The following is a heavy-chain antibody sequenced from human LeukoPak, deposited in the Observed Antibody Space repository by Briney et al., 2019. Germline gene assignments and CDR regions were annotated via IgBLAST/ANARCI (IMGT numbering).Heavy chain of an antibody. Sequence: SVKVSCKASGGTFSSYAISWVRQAPGQGLEWMGGIIPIFGTANYAQKFQGRVTITADKSTSTAYMELSSLRSEDTAVYYCARAYYDILTGPPDLYYYMDVWGKGTTVTVSS. CDR3: ARAYYDILTGPPDLYYYMDV. J-gene: IGHJ6*03. CDR2: IIPIFGTA. D-gene: IGHD3-9*01. V-gene: IGHV1-69*06. CDR1: GGTFSSYA.